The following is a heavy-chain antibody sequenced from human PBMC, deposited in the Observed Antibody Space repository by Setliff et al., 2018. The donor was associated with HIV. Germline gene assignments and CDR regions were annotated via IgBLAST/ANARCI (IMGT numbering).Heavy chain of an antibody. CDR2: INPKSGVA. CDR3: ARAHFLVAMTRNWFDP. CDR1: GYTFTDFY. D-gene: IGHD5-12*01. J-gene: IGHJ5*02. V-gene: IGHV1-2*06. Sequence: GASVKVSCKASGYTFTDFYIHWVRQAPGQGLEWIGRINPKSGVADYLKKFQGRVTMTTDTSTNTAHMVLIRPRFDDTAVYYCARAHFLVAMTRNWFDPWGQGTLVTVSS.